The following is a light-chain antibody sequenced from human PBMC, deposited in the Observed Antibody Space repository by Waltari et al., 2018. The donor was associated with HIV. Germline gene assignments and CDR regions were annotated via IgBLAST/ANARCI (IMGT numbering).Light chain of an antibody. CDR3: YCAADKNV. Sequence: SFDMTQPSSVSVSPGQTARIPCSGTVVAKTFVRWFQQKPGRPPTLVIYKDTERPSEIPERFYGSSSGTTATLTITGAQVEDEADYYCYCAADKNVLGGGTKLTVL. V-gene: IGLV3-27*01. J-gene: IGLJ2*01. CDR2: KDT. CDR1: VVAKTF.